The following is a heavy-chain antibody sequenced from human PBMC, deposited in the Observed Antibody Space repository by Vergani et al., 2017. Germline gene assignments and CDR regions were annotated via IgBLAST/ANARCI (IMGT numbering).Heavy chain of an antibody. D-gene: IGHD1-26*01. Sequence: QVQLVESGGGVVQPGRSLRLSCAASGFTFSSYGMHWVRQAPGKGLEWVAVIWYDGSNKYYADSVKGRFTISRDNSKNTLYLQMNSLRAEDTAVYYCARDSRVGGTDAFDIWGQGTMVTVSS. J-gene: IGHJ3*02. V-gene: IGHV3-33*01. CDR3: ARDSRVGGTDAFDI. CDR1: GFTFSSYG. CDR2: IWYDGSNK.